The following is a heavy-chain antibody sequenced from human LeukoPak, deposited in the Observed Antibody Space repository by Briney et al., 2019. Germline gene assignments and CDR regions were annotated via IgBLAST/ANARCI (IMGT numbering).Heavy chain of an antibody. J-gene: IGHJ5*02. CDR2: ISYDGSNK. CDR3: AKEWDGQFDP. D-gene: IGHD1-26*01. CDR1: GFTFSSYG. V-gene: IGHV3-30*18. Sequence: GRSLRLSCAASGFTFSSYGMHWVRQAPGKGLEWVAVISYDGSNKNYADSVKGRFTISRDISKNTLYLQMNSLRAEDTAVYYCAKEWDGQFDPWGQGTLVTVSS.